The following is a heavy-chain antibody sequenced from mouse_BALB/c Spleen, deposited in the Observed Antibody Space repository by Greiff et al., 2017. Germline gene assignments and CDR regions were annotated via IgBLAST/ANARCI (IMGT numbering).Heavy chain of an antibody. CDR2: IWGDGST. CDR3: ARDDYDYYYAMDY. V-gene: IGHV2-6-7*01. Sequence: VQVVESGPGLVAPSQSLSITCTVSGFSLTGYGVNWVRQPPGKGLEWLGMIWGDGSTDYNSALKSRLSISKDNSKSQVFLKMNSLQTDDTARYYCARDDYDYYYAMDYWGQGTSVTVSS. CDR1: GFSLTGYG. J-gene: IGHJ4*01. D-gene: IGHD2-4*01.